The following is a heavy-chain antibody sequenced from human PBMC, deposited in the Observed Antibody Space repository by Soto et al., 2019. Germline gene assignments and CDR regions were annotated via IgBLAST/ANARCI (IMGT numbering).Heavy chain of an antibody. CDR3: ARARAGGNSYYYYDMDV. J-gene: IGHJ6*02. CDR1: GGSISSGGYY. CDR2: IYYSGST. V-gene: IGHV4-31*03. D-gene: IGHD2-21*02. Sequence: TLSLTCTVSGGSISSGGYYWSWIRQHPGKGLEWLGYIYYSGSTYYNPSLKSRVTISVDTSKIQYSFKLSSLTAADTAVYYCARARAGGNSYYYYDMDVWGHGTTVTVSS.